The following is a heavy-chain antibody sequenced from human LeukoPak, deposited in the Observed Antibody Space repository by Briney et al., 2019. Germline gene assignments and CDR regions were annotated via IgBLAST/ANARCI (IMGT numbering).Heavy chain of an antibody. CDR2: ISSSSSTI. Sequence: GGSLRLSCAASGFTFSSYSMNWVRQAPGKGLEWVSYISSSSSTIYYADSVKGRFTISRDNAKNSLYLQMNSLRAEDTAVYYCARKKGDILTGSWFFDYWGQGTLVTVSS. V-gene: IGHV3-48*04. J-gene: IGHJ4*02. CDR3: ARKKGDILTGSWFFDY. CDR1: GFTFSSYS. D-gene: IGHD3-9*01.